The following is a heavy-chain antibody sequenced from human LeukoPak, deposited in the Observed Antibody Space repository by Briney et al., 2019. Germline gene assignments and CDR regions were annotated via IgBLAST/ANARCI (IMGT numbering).Heavy chain of an antibody. D-gene: IGHD6-13*01. CDR1: GFTFSTYA. CDR2: ISSNGGST. CDR3: AREGTQAAALDY. V-gene: IGHV3-64*02. Sequence: PGGSLRLSCAASGFTFSTYAMHWVRQAPGKGLECVSAISSNGGSTYYADSVKGRFTISRDNSKNTLYLQMGSLRAEDMAVYYCAREGTQAAALDYCGQGTLVTVSS. J-gene: IGHJ4*02.